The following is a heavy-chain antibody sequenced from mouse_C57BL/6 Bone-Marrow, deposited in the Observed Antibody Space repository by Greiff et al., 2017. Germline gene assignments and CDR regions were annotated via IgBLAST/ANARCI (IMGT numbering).Heavy chain of an antibody. D-gene: IGHD2-3*01. J-gene: IGHJ2*01. CDR1: GYTFTDYE. V-gene: IGHV1-15*01. Sequence: QVQLKQSGAELVRPGASVTLSCKASGYTFTDYEMHWVKQTPVHGLEWIGAIDPETGGTAYNQKFKGKAILTADKSSSTAYMGLRSLTSEDSAVYYCTRRRYDGYYVGCYFDYWGQGTTLTVSS. CDR2: IDPETGGT. CDR3: TRRRYDGYYVGCYFDY.